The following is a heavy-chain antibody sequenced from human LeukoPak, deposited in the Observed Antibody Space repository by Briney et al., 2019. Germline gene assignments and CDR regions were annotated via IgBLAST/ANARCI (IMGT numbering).Heavy chain of an antibody. Sequence: GGSLRLSCAASGFTFTSYGMDWVRQAPGKGLEWVASINSDGNKKYSADSVKGRFTISRDNAENSLYLQMNSLRVEDTAFYYCARDLAYSRLDYWGQGMLVTVSS. CDR2: INSDGNKK. V-gene: IGHV3-7*01. J-gene: IGHJ4*02. D-gene: IGHD5-18*01. CDR1: GFTFTSYG. CDR3: ARDLAYSRLDY.